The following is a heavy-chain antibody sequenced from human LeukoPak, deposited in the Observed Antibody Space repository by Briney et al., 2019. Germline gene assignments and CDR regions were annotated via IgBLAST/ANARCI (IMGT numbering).Heavy chain of an antibody. V-gene: IGHV3-21*01. CDR2: ISSSSNYM. Sequence: GGSLRLSCAASGFTISRNAMNWVRQAPGKRLEWVSFISSSSNYMSYADSVKGRFTISRDNAKNSLYLQMNSLRAEDTAVYYCARPLDSSNNYFGYWGQGTLVTVSA. D-gene: IGHD6-13*01. CDR1: GFTISRNA. CDR3: ARPLDSSNNYFGY. J-gene: IGHJ4*02.